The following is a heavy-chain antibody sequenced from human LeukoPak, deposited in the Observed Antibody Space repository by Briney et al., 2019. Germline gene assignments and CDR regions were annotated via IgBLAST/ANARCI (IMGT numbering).Heavy chain of an antibody. V-gene: IGHV3-49*04. D-gene: IGHD3-10*01. CDR1: GFTFGDYA. J-gene: IGHJ4*02. CDR3: TRDYGSGSPPGN. Sequence: PGRSLRLSCTASGFTFGDYAMSWVRQAPGKGLEWVGFIRSKAYGGTTEYAASVKGRFTISRDDSKSIAYLQMSSLKTEDTAVYYCTRDYGSGSPPGNWGQGTLVTVSS. CDR2: IRSKAYGGTT.